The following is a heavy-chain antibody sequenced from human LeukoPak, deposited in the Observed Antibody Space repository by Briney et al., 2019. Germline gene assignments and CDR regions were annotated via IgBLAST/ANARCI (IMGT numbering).Heavy chain of an antibody. CDR1: GGSITSYY. CDR2: IYYSGTT. D-gene: IGHD6-19*01. CDR3: VRFPNASGSDY. V-gene: IGHV4-59*12. Sequence: SETLSLTCTVSGGSITSYYWSWIRQPPGKGLEWIGYIYYSGTTNYNPSLKSRVTISVDTSKDQFSLKLSSVTAADTAVYYGVRFPNASGSDYWGQGTLVTVSS. J-gene: IGHJ4*02.